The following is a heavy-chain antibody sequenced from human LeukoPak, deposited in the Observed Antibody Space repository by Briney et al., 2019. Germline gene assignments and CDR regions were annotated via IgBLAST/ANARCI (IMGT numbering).Heavy chain of an antibody. J-gene: IGHJ4*02. CDR1: GGSLSRYC. Sequence: SETLSLTCMVSGGSLSRYCWSWIRQPPGKGLEWVGYIYNSGSTNYNPSLKSRVTISGDTTKNQFSLKLSSVTAADTAVYYCAKGGIAKIFYYFDYWGQGTLVTVSS. CDR2: IYNSGST. V-gene: IGHV4-59*01. D-gene: IGHD3-9*01. CDR3: AKGGIAKIFYYFDY.